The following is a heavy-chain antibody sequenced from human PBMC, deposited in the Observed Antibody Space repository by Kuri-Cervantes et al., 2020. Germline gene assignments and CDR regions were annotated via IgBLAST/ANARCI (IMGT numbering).Heavy chain of an antibody. CDR2: IWADGSRQ. CDR1: GFTFFTHA. Sequence: GESLKISCAASGFTFFTHAMHWVRQAPGKGLEWVAFIWADGSRQDYADSVRGRFIISRDNSKNTLYLQMNSLRTEDTAVYYCAGAAGAATDYWGQGTLVTVSS. D-gene: IGHD6-25*01. CDR3: AGAAGAATDY. V-gene: IGHV3-30*02. J-gene: IGHJ4*02.